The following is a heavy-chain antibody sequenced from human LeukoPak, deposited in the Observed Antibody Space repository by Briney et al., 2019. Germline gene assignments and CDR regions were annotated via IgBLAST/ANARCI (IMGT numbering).Heavy chain of an antibody. CDR2: ISGSGGST. J-gene: IGHJ4*02. CDR3: ASPGTYYYDSPSVY. Sequence: GGSLRLSCAASGFTFSSYAMSWVRQAPGKGLEWVSAISGSGGSTYYADSVKGRFTISRDNSKNTLYLQMNSLRAEDTAVYYGASPGTYYYDSPSVYWGQGTLVTVSS. V-gene: IGHV3-23*01. CDR1: GFTFSSYA. D-gene: IGHD3-22*01.